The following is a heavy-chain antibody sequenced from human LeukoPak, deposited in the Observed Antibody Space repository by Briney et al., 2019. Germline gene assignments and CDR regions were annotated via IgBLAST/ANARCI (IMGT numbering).Heavy chain of an antibody. Sequence: SETLSLTCIVSGGSISSSSYYWGWIRQPPGKGLEWIGSIYYSGSTFYNPSLKSRVTISVDTSKNQFFLKPSSVTAADTAVYYCARHDYYGSGSYSYFQNWGQGTLVTVSS. CDR2: IYYSGST. CDR3: ARHDYYGSGSYSYFQN. CDR1: GGSISSSSYY. J-gene: IGHJ1*01. V-gene: IGHV4-39*01. D-gene: IGHD3-10*01.